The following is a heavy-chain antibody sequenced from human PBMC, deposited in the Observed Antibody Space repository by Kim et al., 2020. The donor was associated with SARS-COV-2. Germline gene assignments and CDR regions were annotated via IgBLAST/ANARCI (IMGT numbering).Heavy chain of an antibody. D-gene: IGHD6-13*01. J-gene: IGHJ5*02. CDR2: ISYDGSNK. CDR3: ARAAAHHWFDP. Sequence: GGSLRLSCAASGFTFSSYGMHWVRQAPGKGLEWVAVISYDGSNKYYADSVKGRFTISRDNSKNTLYLQMNSLRAEDTAVYYCARAAAHHWFDPWGQGTLVTVSS. CDR1: GFTFSSYG. V-gene: IGHV3-30*03.